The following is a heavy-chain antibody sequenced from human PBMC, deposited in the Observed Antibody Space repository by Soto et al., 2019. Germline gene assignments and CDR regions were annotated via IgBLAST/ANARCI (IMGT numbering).Heavy chain of an antibody. Sequence: QVQLVQSGAEVKKPGASVKVSCKASGYTFTGYYMHWVRQAPGQGLEWMGWINPNSGGTNYAQKFQGRVTMTRDTSIGTAYMEESRLRSDDPAVYYCAREQWGGGGMDVWGQGTTVTVSS. CDR3: AREQWGGGGMDV. J-gene: IGHJ6*02. V-gene: IGHV1-2*02. D-gene: IGHD3-16*01. CDR2: INPNSGGT. CDR1: GYTFTGYY.